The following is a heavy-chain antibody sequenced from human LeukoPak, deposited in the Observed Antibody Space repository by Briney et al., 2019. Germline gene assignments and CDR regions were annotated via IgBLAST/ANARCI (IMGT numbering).Heavy chain of an antibody. CDR2: IYTSGST. CDR1: GGSISSYY. CDR3: ARSPLVVVTAMGDWYFDL. D-gene: IGHD2-21*02. J-gene: IGHJ2*01. V-gene: IGHV4-4*07. Sequence: PSETLSLTCTVSGGSISSYYWSWIRQPAGKGLEWIGRIYTSGSTNYNPSLKSRVTISVDTSKNQFSLKLSSVTAADTAVYYCARSPLVVVTAMGDWYFDLWGRGTLVTVSS.